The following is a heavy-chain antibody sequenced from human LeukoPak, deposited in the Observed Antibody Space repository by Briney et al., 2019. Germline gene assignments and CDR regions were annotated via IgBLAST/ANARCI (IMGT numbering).Heavy chain of an antibody. D-gene: IGHD1-26*01. CDR2: IYYSGST. CDR3: ARDLSGSYYDYGMDV. V-gene: IGHV4-59*01. J-gene: IGHJ6*02. Sequence: SETLSLTCTVSGGSISSYYWSWIRQPPGKGLEWIGYIYYSGSTNYNPSLKSRVTISVDTSKNQFSLKLSSVTAAGTAVYYCARDLSGSYYDYGMDVWGQGTTVTVSS. CDR1: GGSISSYY.